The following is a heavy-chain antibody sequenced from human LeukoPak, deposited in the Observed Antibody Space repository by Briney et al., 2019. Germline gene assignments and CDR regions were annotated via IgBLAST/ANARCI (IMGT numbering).Heavy chain of an antibody. V-gene: IGHV3-23*01. J-gene: IGHJ4*02. CDR2: ITSTSSST. Sequence: PGGSLRLSCAASGFSFSTYGMSWLRQAPGRGLEWVSAITSTSSSTYYEDSVQGRFTISRDNSKHTMYLQMNSLRADDTAVYYGAKDDLYGKFDDWGQETLVTDSS. CDR3: AKDDLYGKFDD. CDR1: GFSFSTYG. D-gene: IGHD4-17*01.